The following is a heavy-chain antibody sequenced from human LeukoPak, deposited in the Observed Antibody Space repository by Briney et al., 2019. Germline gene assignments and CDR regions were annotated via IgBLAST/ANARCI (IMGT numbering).Heavy chain of an antibody. CDR2: IDPKNGNT. CDR3: AREWMGAAAMVRGEWWFDP. CDR1: GYTFINSG. D-gene: IGHD3-10*01. V-gene: IGHV1-18*01. J-gene: IGHJ5*02. Sequence: GASVKVSCKASGYTFINSGISWVRQAPGQRLEWMGWIDPKNGNTEYAQKVQGRVTLTTDTSTSTAYLELRSLRFDDTAVYYCAREWMGAAAMVRGEWWFDPWGQGTLVTVSS.